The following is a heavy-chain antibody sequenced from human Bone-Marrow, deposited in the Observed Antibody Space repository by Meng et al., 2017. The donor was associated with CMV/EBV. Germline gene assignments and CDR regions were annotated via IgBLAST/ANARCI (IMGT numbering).Heavy chain of an antibody. J-gene: IGHJ4*02. V-gene: IGHV3-15*01. Sequence: GESLKISCAASGFTFSNAWMSWVRQAPGKGLEWVGRIKSKTDGGTTDYAAPVKGRFTISRDDSKNTLYLQMNSLKTEDTAVYYCTTDLWVNFDYWGQGNLVTVSS. CDR2: IKSKTDGGTT. D-gene: IGHD2-21*01. CDR1: GFTFSNAW. CDR3: TTDLWVNFDY.